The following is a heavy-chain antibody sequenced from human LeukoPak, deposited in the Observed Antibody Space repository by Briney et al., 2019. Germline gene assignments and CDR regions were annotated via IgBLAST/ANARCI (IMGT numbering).Heavy chain of an antibody. CDR2: INHSGST. V-gene: IGHV4-34*01. Sequence: PSETLSLTCAVYGGSFSGYYWSWIRQPPGKGLEWIGEINHSGSTNYNPSLKSRVTISVDTSKNQFSLKLSSVTAADTAVYYCARASNFPGRQLAPGDAFDTWGQGTMVTVSS. J-gene: IGHJ3*02. CDR3: ARASNFPGRQLAPGDAFDT. CDR1: GGSFSGYY. D-gene: IGHD6-13*01.